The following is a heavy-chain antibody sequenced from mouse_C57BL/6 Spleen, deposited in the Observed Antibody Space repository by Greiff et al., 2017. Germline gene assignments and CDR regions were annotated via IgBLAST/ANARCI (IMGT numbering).Heavy chain of an antibody. Sequence: EVKLLEPGPGMVKPSQSLSLTCTVTGYSITSGYDWHWIRHFPGNKLEWMGYIRYSGSTNYNPTLKSRITITHDTSTNPFFLKLNSVTTEDTAAYYCARSELLPSDYWGQGTTLTVSS. J-gene: IGHJ2*01. CDR1: GYSITSGYD. D-gene: IGHD2-12*01. CDR2: IRYSGST. CDR3: ARSELLPSDY. V-gene: IGHV3-1*01.